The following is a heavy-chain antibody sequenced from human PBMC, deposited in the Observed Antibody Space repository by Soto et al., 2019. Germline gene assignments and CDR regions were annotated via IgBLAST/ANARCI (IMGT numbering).Heavy chain of an antibody. J-gene: IGHJ4*02. CDR2: MNPNSGNT. Sequence: QVQLVQSGAEVKKPGASVKVSCQASGYTFTSYDINWVRQASGQGLEWMGWMNPNSGNTGYAQKFQGRVTMTRNTSINTAYMELSSLRSEDTAVYYCARGAPGGYCSGGSYPFFDYWGQGTPVTVSS. CDR1: GYTFTSYD. V-gene: IGHV1-8*01. D-gene: IGHD2-15*01. CDR3: ARGAPGGYCSGGSYPFFDY.